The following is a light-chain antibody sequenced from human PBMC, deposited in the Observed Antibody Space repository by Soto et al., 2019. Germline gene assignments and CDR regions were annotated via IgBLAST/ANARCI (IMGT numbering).Light chain of an antibody. CDR2: EVN. CDR3: SSYAGSNNVI. Sequence: ALTQPPSASGSPGQSVTISCTGTSSDVGGYNYVSWYQQHPGKVPKLIIYEVNKRPSGIPDRFSGSKSGTTASLTVSGLQAEDEADYYCSSYAGSNNVIFGGGTKVTVL. V-gene: IGLV2-8*01. CDR1: SSDVGGYNY. J-gene: IGLJ2*01.